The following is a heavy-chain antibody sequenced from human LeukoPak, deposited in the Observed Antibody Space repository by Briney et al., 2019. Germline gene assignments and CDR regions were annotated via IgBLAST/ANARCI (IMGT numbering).Heavy chain of an antibody. D-gene: IGHD1-1*01. V-gene: IGHV4-59*01. CDR2: IYYSGST. CDR3: ARHDGLERSVFDY. Sequence: PSETLSLTCTVSGGSISSYYWSWIRQPPGKGLEWIGYIYYSGSTNYNPSLKSRVTISVDTSKNQFSLKLSSVTAADTAVYYCARHDGLERSVFDYWGQGTLVTVSS. J-gene: IGHJ4*02. CDR1: GGSISSYY.